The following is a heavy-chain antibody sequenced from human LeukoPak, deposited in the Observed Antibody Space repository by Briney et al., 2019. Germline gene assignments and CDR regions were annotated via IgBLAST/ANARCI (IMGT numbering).Heavy chain of an antibody. V-gene: IGHV4-34*01. CDR1: GGSFSGYY. CDR2: INHSGST. J-gene: IGHJ6*03. CDR3: ARVTSITIFGVASYYYYYYMDV. D-gene: IGHD3-3*01. Sequence: SETLSLTCAVYGGSFSGYYWSWIRQPPGKGLEWIGEINHSGSTNYNPSLKSRATISVDTSKNQFSLKLSSVTAADTAVYYCARVTSITIFGVASYYYYYYMDVWGKGTTVTVSS.